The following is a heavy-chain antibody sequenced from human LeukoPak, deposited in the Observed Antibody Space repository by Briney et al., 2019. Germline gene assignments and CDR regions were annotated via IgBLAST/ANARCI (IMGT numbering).Heavy chain of an antibody. D-gene: IGHD6-19*01. Sequence: GGSLRLSCAASGFTFSDYYMSWIRQAPGKGLEWVVNIKQDGSEKYYVDSVKGRFTISRDNSKNTLYLQMNSLRAEDTAVYYCEGYSSGYWGQGTLVTVSS. CDR2: IKQDGSEK. CDR3: EGYSSGY. CDR1: GFTFSDYY. J-gene: IGHJ4*02. V-gene: IGHV3-7*01.